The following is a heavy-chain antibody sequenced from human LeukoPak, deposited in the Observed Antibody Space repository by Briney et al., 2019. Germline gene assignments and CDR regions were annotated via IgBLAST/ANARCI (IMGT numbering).Heavy chain of an antibody. J-gene: IGHJ4*02. CDR3: ASIEYSSSCDY. D-gene: IGHD6-6*01. V-gene: IGHV4-39*07. CDR2: IYYSGST. Sequence: SETLSLTCTVSGGSISSSSYYWGWIRQPPGKGLECIGSIYYSGSTYYNPSLKSRVTISVDTSKNQFSLKLSFVTAADTAVYYCASIEYSSSCDYWGQGTLVTVSS. CDR1: GGSISSSSYY.